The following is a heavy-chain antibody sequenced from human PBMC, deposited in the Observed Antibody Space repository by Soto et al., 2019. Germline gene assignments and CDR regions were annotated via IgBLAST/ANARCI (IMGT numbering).Heavy chain of an antibody. CDR3: ARDGVPWRGQPTAFDI. CDR2: IKQDGSEK. D-gene: IGHD1-1*01. V-gene: IGHV3-7*03. Sequence: EVQLVESGGGLVQPGGSLRLSCAASGFTFSSYWMSWVRQAPGKGLEWVANIKQDGSEKYYVDSVKGRFTISRDNAKNSLYLQMNSLRAEDTAVYYCARDGVPWRGQPTAFDIWGQGTMVTVSS. CDR1: GFTFSSYW. J-gene: IGHJ3*02.